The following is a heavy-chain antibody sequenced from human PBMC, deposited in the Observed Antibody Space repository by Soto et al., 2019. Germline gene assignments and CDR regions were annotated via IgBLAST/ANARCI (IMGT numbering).Heavy chain of an antibody. D-gene: IGHD1-26*01. J-gene: IGHJ4*02. CDR2: IWYDGSNK. Sequence: QVQLVESGGGVVQPGRSLRLSCAASGFTFNNFGIHWVRQAPGKGLEWVAVIWYDGSNKFYADSVKGRFTISRDNSKNTLYLQMNSLRADDTAVYYCARAPYLYSGTYYFDYWGQGTLVTVSS. CDR3: ARAPYLYSGTYYFDY. V-gene: IGHV3-33*01. CDR1: GFTFNNFG.